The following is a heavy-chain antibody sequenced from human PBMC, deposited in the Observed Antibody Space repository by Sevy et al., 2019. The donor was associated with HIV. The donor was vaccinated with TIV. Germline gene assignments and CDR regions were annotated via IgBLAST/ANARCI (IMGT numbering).Heavy chain of an antibody. CDR3: ARGSSGWSRWGAFYI. Sequence: ASVKVSCKASGYTFTSYAMHWVRQAPGQRLEWMGWINAGNGNTKYSQKFQGRVTITRDTSASTAYMELSSLRSEDTAVYYCARGSSGWSRWGAFYIWGQGTMVTVSS. CDR2: INAGNGNT. D-gene: IGHD6-19*01. V-gene: IGHV1-3*01. CDR1: GYTFTSYA. J-gene: IGHJ3*02.